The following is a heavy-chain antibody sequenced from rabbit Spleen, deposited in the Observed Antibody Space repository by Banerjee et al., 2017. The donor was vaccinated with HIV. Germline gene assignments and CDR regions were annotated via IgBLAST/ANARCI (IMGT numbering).Heavy chain of an antibody. Sequence: QEQLVESGGGLVQPEGSLTLTCTASGFSFSSSDYMCWVRQAPGKGLEWIGCIYTGSSGSTYYASWAKGRFTISKTSSTTVTLQMTSLTAADTAAYFCARGDSYGGNGYLLWGPGTLVTVS. CDR2: IYTGSSGST. CDR3: ARGDSYGGNGYLL. D-gene: IGHD8-1*01. J-gene: IGHJ4*01. CDR1: GFSFSSSDY. V-gene: IGHV1S45*01.